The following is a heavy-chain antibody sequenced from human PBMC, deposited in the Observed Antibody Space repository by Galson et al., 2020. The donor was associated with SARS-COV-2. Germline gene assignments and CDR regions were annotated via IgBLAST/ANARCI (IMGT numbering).Heavy chain of an antibody. J-gene: IGHJ5*01. CDR1: GFTFGSSA. CDR3: ARETDDQASSWCDS. Sequence: GGSLRLSCAASGFTFGSSAMHWVRQAPGKGLEWLAIISYDGTTKYNSESVKGRFTISRDISKNTLYLQMNSLRPEDTAVYYCARETDDQASSWCDSWGQGTLVTVSS. CDR2: ISYDGTTK. V-gene: IGHV3-30*04. D-gene: IGHD6-13*01.